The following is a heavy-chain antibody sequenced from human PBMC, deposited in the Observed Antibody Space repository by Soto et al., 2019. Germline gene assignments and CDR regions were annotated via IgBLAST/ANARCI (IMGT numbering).Heavy chain of an antibody. CDR2: VSAYNGNT. V-gene: IGHV1-18*01. CDR1: GDTFTSYD. J-gene: IGHJ4*02. CDR3: VRDHYYDNSGPLDY. D-gene: IGHD3-22*01. Sequence: ASVKVSCKASGDTFTSYDFSWVRQAPGQGLEWMGWVSAYNGNTNYAQKLQGRVSLTTDKSTTTAYMDLRSLRSDDTAIYYCVRDHYYDNSGPLDYWGQGTLVTVSS.